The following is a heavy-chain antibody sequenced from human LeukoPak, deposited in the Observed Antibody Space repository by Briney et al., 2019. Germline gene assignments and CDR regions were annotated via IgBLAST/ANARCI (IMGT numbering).Heavy chain of an antibody. CDR2: INPSGGST. CDR3: AREEERFHYDY. Sequence: GASVKVSCKASGYTFTSYDINWVRQAAGHGLEWVGWINPSGGSTSYAQKFQGRVTMTRDTSTSTVYMELSSLRSEDTAVYYCAREEERFHYDYWGQGTLVTVSS. V-gene: IGHV1-46*01. J-gene: IGHJ4*02. CDR1: GYTFTSYD. D-gene: IGHD1-1*01.